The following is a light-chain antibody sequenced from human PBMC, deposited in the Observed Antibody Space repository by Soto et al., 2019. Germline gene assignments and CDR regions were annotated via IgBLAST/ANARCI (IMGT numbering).Light chain of an antibody. V-gene: IGLV2-8*01. CDR2: EVS. CDR3: TSYVGSNIWV. J-gene: IGLJ3*02. CDR1: SSDVGAYKY. Sequence: QSALTQPPSASGSPGQSVTISCTGTSSDVGAYKYVSWYQQYSGKAPKLMIYEVSKRPSGVPDRFSGSKSGNTASLTVSGLQAEDEAEYYCTSYVGSNIWVFGVGTKVTVL.